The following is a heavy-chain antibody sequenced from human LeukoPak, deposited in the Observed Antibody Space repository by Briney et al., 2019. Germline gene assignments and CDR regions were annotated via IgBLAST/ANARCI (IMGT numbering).Heavy chain of an antibody. J-gene: IGHJ3*02. CDR3: ARDHSSSWSNAFDI. Sequence: SVKVSCKASGGTFSSYAISWVRQAPGQGLEWMGGIIPIFGTANYAQKFQGRVTMTADESTSTAYMELSSLRSEDTAVYYCARDHSSSWSNAFDIWGQGTMVTVSS. CDR1: GGTFSSYA. D-gene: IGHD6-13*01. CDR2: IIPIFGTA. V-gene: IGHV1-69*01.